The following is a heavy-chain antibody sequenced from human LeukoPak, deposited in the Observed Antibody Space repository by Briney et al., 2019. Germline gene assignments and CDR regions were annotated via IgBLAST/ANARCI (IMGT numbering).Heavy chain of an antibody. Sequence: PGGSLRLSCAASAFTFRNYGMHWVRQAPGKGLEWVAFIRYDGGNKNYADSVKGRFTISRDNPKNTLYLQMNGLRTEDTAVYYCAKEIWPTVTIPGRTYFDYWGQGTLVTVSS. CDR2: IRYDGGNK. J-gene: IGHJ4*02. D-gene: IGHD4-17*01. CDR1: AFTFRNYG. CDR3: AKEIWPTVTIPGRTYFDY. V-gene: IGHV3-30*02.